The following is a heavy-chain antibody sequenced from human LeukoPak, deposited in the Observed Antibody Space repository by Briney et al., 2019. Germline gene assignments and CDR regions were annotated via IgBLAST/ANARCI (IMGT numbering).Heavy chain of an antibody. V-gene: IGHV4-34*01. J-gene: IGHJ3*02. CDR2: IDHSGDT. Sequence: PSETLSLTCAVYAGSFTDCYWSWIRQPPGKGLEWIGEIDHSGDTNYNPSLKSRVTISIDTSKDQFSLDLSSVTAADTAVYYCARGLPISMVRGVITDAFDIWGQGTMVTVSS. CDR3: ARGLPISMVRGVITDAFDI. D-gene: IGHD3-10*01. CDR1: AGSFTDCY.